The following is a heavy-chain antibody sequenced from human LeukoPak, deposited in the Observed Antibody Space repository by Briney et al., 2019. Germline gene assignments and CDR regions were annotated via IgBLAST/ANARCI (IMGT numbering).Heavy chain of an antibody. Sequence: GGSLRLSCAASGFTFSSYWMSWVRQAPGKGLEWVANIKQDGSEKYYVDSVKGRFTISRDNAKNSLYLQMNSLRAEDTAVYYCARDDAAAGYDYYYYYGMDVWGQGTTVTVSS. J-gene: IGHJ6*02. CDR1: GFTFSSYW. CDR3: ARDDAAAGYDYYYYYGMDV. D-gene: IGHD6-13*01. V-gene: IGHV3-7*01. CDR2: IKQDGSEK.